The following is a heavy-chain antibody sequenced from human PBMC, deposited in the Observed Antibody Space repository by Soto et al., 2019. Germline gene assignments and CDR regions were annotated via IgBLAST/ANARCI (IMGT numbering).Heavy chain of an antibody. CDR3: AKRYLQLFSLQYPNGRAF. D-gene: IGHD3-10*01. J-gene: IGHJ6*02. V-gene: IGHV4-4*02. CDR1: GGSVSSSNW. CDR2: IYHSGST. Sequence: SETLSLTCAVSGGSVSSSNWWSWVRQPPGKGLEWIGEIYHSGSTNYNPSLKSRVTISIDKSNNQFSLKLSSVTAADTAIYYCAKRYLQLFSLQYPNGRAFWGQGTTVTGSS.